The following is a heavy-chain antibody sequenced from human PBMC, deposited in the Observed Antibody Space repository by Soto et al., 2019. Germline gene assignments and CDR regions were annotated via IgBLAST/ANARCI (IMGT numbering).Heavy chain of an antibody. CDR2: ISYDSTKT. D-gene: IGHD1-26*01. CDR3: ARTRSAWSDFHYYSLDV. CDR1: GFTFNSYG. Sequence: QVQLVESGGGVVQPGRSLRLSCAASGFTFNSYGMHWVRQGPGNGLEWVAFISYDSTKTYYADSVKGRFTISRDNSNSALYVQMNRLTGEDTAVYYCARTRSAWSDFHYYSLDVWGQGTTVNVSS. J-gene: IGHJ6*02. V-gene: IGHV3-30*03.